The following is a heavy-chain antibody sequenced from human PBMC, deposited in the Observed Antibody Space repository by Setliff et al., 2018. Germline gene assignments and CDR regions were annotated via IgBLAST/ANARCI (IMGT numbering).Heavy chain of an antibody. J-gene: IGHJ4*02. Sequence: GGSLRLSCAASGFTFTSYWMSWVRQAPGKGLEWVANIKQDGSETYYVDSVKGRFTISRDNAKNSLYLQMNSLRAVDTAVYYCARDRADSSWQSDYWGQGALVTVSS. CDR2: IKQDGSET. D-gene: IGHD6-13*01. CDR3: ARDRADSSWQSDY. V-gene: IGHV3-7*05. CDR1: GFTFTSYW.